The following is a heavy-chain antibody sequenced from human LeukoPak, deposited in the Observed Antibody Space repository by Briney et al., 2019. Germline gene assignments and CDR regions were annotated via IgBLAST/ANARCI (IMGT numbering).Heavy chain of an antibody. D-gene: IGHD3-22*01. CDR1: GGSISSYY. CDR2: IYTSGST. V-gene: IGHV4-4*07. CDR3: ARDLQYYYDSSGYSHYYYGMDV. J-gene: IGHJ6*02. Sequence: SETLSLTCTVSGGSISSYYWSWIRQPAGKGLEWIGRIYTSGSTNYNPSLKRRVTMSVDTSKNQFSLKLSSVTAADTAVYYCARDLQYYYDSSGYSHYYYGMDVWGQGTTVTVSS.